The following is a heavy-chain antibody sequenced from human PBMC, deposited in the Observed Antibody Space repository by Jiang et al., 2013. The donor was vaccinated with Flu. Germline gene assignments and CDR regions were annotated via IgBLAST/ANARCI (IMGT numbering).Heavy chain of an antibody. J-gene: IGHJ6*02. CDR3: ARDTDYYYYYYGLAV. V-gene: IGHV3-30-3*01. CDR2: IPDDGNHK. Sequence: VQLVESGGGVVQPGRSLRLSCTASGFTFSTYAMHWVRQAPGKGLEWVAIIPDDGNHKYYADSVKGRFTISRDNSKNSLYLQMNSLRAEDTAVYYCARDTDYYYYYYGLAVWGQGTTVTVSS. CDR1: GFTFSTYA. D-gene: IGHD4-11*01.